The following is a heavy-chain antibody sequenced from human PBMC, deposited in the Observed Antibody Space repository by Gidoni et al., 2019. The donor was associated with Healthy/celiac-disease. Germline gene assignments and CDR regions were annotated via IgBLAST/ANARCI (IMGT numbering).Heavy chain of an antibody. CDR2: ISGSGGST. CDR3: AKYYYDSSGYYYVPAVDYYYYGMDV. CDR1: GFTFSSYA. V-gene: IGHV3-23*04. Sequence: EVQLVESGGGLVQPGGSLRLSCAASGFTFSSYAMSWVRQAPGKGLEWVSDISGSGGSTYYADSVKGRFTISRDNSKNTLYLQMNSLRAEDTAVYYCAKYYYDSSGYYYVPAVDYYYYGMDVWGQGTTVTVSS. J-gene: IGHJ6*02. D-gene: IGHD3-22*01.